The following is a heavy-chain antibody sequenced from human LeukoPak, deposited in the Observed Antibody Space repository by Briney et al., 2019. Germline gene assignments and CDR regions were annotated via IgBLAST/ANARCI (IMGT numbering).Heavy chain of an antibody. CDR3: ATDYYDILTGHPSGYFDY. V-gene: IGHV3-11*01. D-gene: IGHD3-9*01. J-gene: IGHJ4*02. Sequence: GGSLRLSCAASGFTFSDYYMSWIRQAPGKGLEWVSYISSSGSTIYYADSVKGRFTISRDNAKNSLYLQMNSLRAEDTAVYYCATDYYDILTGHPSGYFDYWGQGTLVTVSS. CDR2: ISSSGSTI. CDR1: GFTFSDYY.